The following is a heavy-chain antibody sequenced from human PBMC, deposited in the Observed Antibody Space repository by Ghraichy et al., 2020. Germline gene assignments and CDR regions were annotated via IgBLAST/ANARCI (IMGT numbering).Heavy chain of an antibody. V-gene: IGHV5-10-1*01. CDR1: GYSFTSYW. Sequence: GGSLNISCKGSGYSFTSYWISWVRQMPGKGLEWMGRIDPSYSYTNYSPSFQGHVTISADKSISTAYLQWSSLKASDTAMYYCARSIPDYYDSTYWGQGTLVTVSS. D-gene: IGHD3-22*01. CDR2: IDPSYSYT. J-gene: IGHJ4*02. CDR3: ARSIPDYYDSTY.